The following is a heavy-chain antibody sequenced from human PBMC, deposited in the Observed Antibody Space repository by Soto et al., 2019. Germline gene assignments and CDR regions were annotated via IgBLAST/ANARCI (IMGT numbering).Heavy chain of an antibody. Sequence: SETLSLTCTVSGDSISSGNKYWSWIRQPPGKGLEWIGYTFSSGTTYYNPSLKSRLTMSLDASQNQFSLKLNSLTDADTAVYFCARVPSPFDYYYAMDVWGQGTTVTVSS. D-gene: IGHD3-16*01. V-gene: IGHV4-30-4*01. CDR1: GDSISSGNKY. CDR3: ARVPSPFDYYYAMDV. CDR2: TFSSGTT. J-gene: IGHJ6*02.